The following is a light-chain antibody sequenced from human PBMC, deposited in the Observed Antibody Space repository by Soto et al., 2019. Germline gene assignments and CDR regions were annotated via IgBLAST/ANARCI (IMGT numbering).Light chain of an antibody. CDR2: SSN. Sequence: QSVLTQPPSASGTPGQRVTISCSGSNSNIGSNTVNWYQQFPGAAPKLLVYSSNLRPSGVPDRFSGSKSGTSASLAITGLQAEDEAHYYCQSYDSRLTAYVFGSGTKLTVL. CDR3: QSYDSRLTAYV. J-gene: IGLJ1*01. V-gene: IGLV1-44*01. CDR1: NSNIGSNT.